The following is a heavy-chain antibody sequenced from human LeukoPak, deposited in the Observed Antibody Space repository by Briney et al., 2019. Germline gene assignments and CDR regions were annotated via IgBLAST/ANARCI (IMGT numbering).Heavy chain of an antibody. CDR2: IYTSGST. CDR3: ARESDFDWLFEDY. D-gene: IGHD3-9*01. J-gene: IGHJ4*02. CDR1: GGSISSGSYY. V-gene: IGHV4-61*02. Sequence: SETLSLTCTVSGGSISSGSYYWSWIRQPAGKGLEWIGRIYTSGSTNYNPSLKSRVTISVDTSKNQFSLKLSSVTAADTAVYYCARESDFDWLFEDYWGQGTLVTVSS.